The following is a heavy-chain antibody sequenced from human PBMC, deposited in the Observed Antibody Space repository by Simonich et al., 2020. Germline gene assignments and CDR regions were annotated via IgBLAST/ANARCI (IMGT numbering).Heavy chain of an antibody. J-gene: IGHJ2*01. V-gene: IGHV3-74*01. Sequence: EVQLVESGGGLVQPGGSLRLSCAASGFTFSSYRMHGVRQAPVKGLVWVSRINRDGSRTSYADSVKGRFTISRDNAKNTLYLQMNSLRAEDTAVYYCAREAGDLWYFDLWGRGTLVTVSS. CDR3: AREAGDLWYFDL. CDR2: INRDGSRT. D-gene: IGHD7-27*01. CDR1: GFTFSSYR.